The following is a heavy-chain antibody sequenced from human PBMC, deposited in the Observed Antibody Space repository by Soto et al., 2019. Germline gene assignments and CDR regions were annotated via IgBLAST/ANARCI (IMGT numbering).Heavy chain of an antibody. D-gene: IGHD1-26*01. J-gene: IGHJ4*02. Sequence: EVQLVESGGGWVKPGGSLRLSCAASGFTFSNAWMSLVRQAPGKGLEWVGYMKSGRDGGKTDYGAPVKGRFTISRDDSKDTLYLQMDSLIVEDTAVYYCITDGLLRGATNDDWGRGTLVTVSS. CDR1: GFTFSNAW. CDR2: MKSGRDGGKT. CDR3: ITDGLLRGATNDD. V-gene: IGHV3-15*01.